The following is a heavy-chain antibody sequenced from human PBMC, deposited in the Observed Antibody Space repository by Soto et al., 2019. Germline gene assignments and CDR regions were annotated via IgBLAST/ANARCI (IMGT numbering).Heavy chain of an antibody. CDR2: TSGSGGST. Sequence: GGSLRLSCAVSGFTFGSYAMSWVRQAPGKGLEWVSATSGSGGSTYYEDSVKGRFTISRDNSKNTPYLQMNSLRDEDTAVYYCAKDLGPVDFWSGYLSYWGQGTLVTGSS. CDR1: GFTFGSYA. CDR3: AKDLGPVDFWSGYLSY. D-gene: IGHD3-3*01. J-gene: IGHJ4*02. V-gene: IGHV3-23*01.